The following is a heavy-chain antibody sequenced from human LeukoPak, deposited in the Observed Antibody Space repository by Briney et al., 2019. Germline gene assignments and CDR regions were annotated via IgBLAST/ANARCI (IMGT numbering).Heavy chain of an antibody. CDR2: ISYSGNT. CDR1: GNSISSYY. V-gene: IGHV4-59*01. CDR3: ARGGKTSDY. D-gene: IGHD1-1*01. J-gene: IGHJ4*02. Sequence: SETLSLTCTVSGNSISSYYCSWIRQHPGKGLERIGYISYSGNTNYKPSLQSRVTISVDTSKNQFSLKLTSVTAADRALYYSARGGKTSDYWGQGTLVTVSS.